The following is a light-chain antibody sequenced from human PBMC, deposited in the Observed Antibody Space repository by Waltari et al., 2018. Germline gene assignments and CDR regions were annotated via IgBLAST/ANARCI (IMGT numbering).Light chain of an antibody. J-gene: IGLJ1*01. CDR3: CSFGGTHTYV. CDR1: SSDVGGYTY. CDR2: HVT. V-gene: IGLV2-11*01. Sequence: QSALTQPRSVSGSPGQSVTISCTGTSSDVGGYTYLSWYQQHPGKTPKRIIYHVTERPSGVPDRFSGSKSGNTASLTISGLQVEDEADYYCCSFGGTHTYVFGTGTTVTVL.